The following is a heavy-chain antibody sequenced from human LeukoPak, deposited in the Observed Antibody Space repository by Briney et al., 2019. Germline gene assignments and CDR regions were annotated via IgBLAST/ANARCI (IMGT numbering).Heavy chain of an antibody. Sequence: SETLSLTCTVSGGSISSYYWSWIRQPPGKGLEWIGYIYYSGSTNCNPSLKSRVTISVDTSKNQFSLKLSSVTAADTAVYYCARDAGIAVAGPAGYFQHWGQGTLVTVSS. V-gene: IGHV4-59*01. CDR3: ARDAGIAVAGPAGYFQH. J-gene: IGHJ1*01. CDR2: IYYSGST. CDR1: GGSISSYY. D-gene: IGHD6-19*01.